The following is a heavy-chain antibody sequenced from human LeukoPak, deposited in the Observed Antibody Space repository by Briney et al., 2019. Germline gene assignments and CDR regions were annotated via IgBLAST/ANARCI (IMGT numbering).Heavy chain of an antibody. J-gene: IGHJ3*02. CDR2: IIPISGTT. CDR3: ARALRSNWYKSAFDI. CDR1: GGTLNSYV. Sequence: GASVKVSCKASGGTLNSYVISWVRQAPGQGLEWMGGIIPISGTTNYAQRFQGRVTITADKSTSTAYMELSSLRSEDTAVYYCARALRSNWYKSAFDIWGQGTMVTVSS. V-gene: IGHV1-69*06. D-gene: IGHD6-13*01.